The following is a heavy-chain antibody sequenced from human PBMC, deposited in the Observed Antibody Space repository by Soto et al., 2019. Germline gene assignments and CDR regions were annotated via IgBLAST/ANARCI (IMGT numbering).Heavy chain of an antibody. D-gene: IGHD3-16*01. CDR2: IIPLFGTT. Sequence: QVHLVQSGAEVRKPGSSVKVSCKTSGGTFSTYTIYWVRQAPGQGLEWMGRIIPLFGTTRYAQNFQDRVTITAEESTSTTYMELSSLRAEDTALYYCARRLDDGADEGFDVWGEGTAVTVSA. J-gene: IGHJ3*01. V-gene: IGHV1-69*18. CDR1: GGTFSTYT. CDR3: ARRLDDGADEGFDV.